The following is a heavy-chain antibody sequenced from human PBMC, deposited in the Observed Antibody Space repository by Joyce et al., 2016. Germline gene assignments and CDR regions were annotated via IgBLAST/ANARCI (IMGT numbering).Heavy chain of an antibody. CDR1: GFIFSAYR. Sequence: EVRLVESGGGLVRPGGSLRLSCTASGFIFSAYRMTWARQAPGKEPKFLSFIVSAVNIVHWADSVKGRSTFSRDNAKNSLDMQINDLRVEDTAVYYCARVGDGWFDYWGRGTLVIVSS. V-gene: IGHV3-48*01. CDR3: ARVGDGWFDY. CDR2: IVSAVNIV. J-gene: IGHJ5*01.